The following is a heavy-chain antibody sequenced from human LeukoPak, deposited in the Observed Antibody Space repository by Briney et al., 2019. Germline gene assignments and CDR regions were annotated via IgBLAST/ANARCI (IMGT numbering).Heavy chain of an antibody. CDR2: MSPNSGNT. Sequence: ASVKVSCKASGDTFTSYDINWVRQATGQGLEWMGWMSPNSGNTGYAQQFQGRVTMTRNTSISTAYMELSSLRSEDTAVYYWARSPPNWGLDYWAQGPLVTVSS. CDR1: GDTFTSYD. V-gene: IGHV1-8*01. CDR3: ARSPPNWGLDY. J-gene: IGHJ4*02. D-gene: IGHD7-27*01.